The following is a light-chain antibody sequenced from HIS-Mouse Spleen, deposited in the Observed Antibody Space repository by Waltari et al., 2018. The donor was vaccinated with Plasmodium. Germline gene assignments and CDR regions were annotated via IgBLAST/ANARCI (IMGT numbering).Light chain of an antibody. CDR2: AAS. CDR1: QSISSY. J-gene: IGKJ1*01. CDR3: QQSYSTWT. V-gene: IGKV1-39*01. Sequence: DIQMTQSPSSLSASVGDRVPFPCRASQSISSYLNWYQQKPGKAPQLLIYAASSLQSGVPSRFSGSGAETDFTLTISSLQPEDFATYYCQQSYSTWTFGQGTKVEIK.